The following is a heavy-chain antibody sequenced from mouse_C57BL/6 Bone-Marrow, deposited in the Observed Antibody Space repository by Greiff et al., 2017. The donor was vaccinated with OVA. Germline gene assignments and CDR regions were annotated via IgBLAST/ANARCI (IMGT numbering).Heavy chain of an antibody. CDR2: ISSGGSYT. CDR3: ARPIYYYGSSYVYFDV. Sequence: EVQRVESGGDLVKPGGSLKLSCAASGFTFSSYGMSWVRQTPDKRLEWVATISSGGSYTYYPDSVKGRFTISIDNAKNTLYLQMSSLKSEDTAMYYCARPIYYYGSSYVYFDVWGTGTTVTVSS. D-gene: IGHD1-1*01. J-gene: IGHJ1*03. V-gene: IGHV5-6*01. CDR1: GFTFSSYG.